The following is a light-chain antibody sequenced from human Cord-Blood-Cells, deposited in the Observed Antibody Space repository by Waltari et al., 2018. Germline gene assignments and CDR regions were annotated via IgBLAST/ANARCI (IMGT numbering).Light chain of an antibody. CDR2: GAS. CDR3: QQYGSSPPWT. J-gene: IGKJ1*01. CDR1: QSVSSSY. V-gene: IGKV3-20*01. Sequence: EIVLTQSPGNLSLSQGERATLPCRASQSVSSSYLAWYQQKPGQAPRLLIYGASSRATGIPDRFSGSGSGTDFTLTISRLEPEDFAVYYCQQYGSSPPWTFGQGTKVEIK.